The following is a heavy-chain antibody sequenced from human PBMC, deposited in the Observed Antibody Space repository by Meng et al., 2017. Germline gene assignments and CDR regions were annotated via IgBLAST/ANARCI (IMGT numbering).Heavy chain of an antibody. D-gene: IGHD2-15*01. CDR3: AREGYPVFYFDF. CDR2: ISAYNGHT. Sequence: ASVKVSCQASGYSFNGYVISWVRQAPGQGLEWMGWISAYNGHTDYAQNLQGRVTMTTDTSTNTAYMELRSLRSDHTAMYYCAREGYPVFYFDFWGQGTLVTVSS. V-gene: IGHV1-18*01. CDR1: GYSFNGYV. J-gene: IGHJ4*02.